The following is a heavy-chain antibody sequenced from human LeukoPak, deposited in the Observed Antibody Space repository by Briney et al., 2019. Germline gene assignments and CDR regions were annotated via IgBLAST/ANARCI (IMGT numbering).Heavy chain of an antibody. CDR3: ATKQWLAPPPDS. V-gene: IGHV3-74*01. CDR1: GFTFSKCW. CDR2: INIDGTVT. D-gene: IGHD6-19*01. J-gene: IGHJ4*02. Sequence: GGSLRLSCAASGFTFSKCWMLWVRQAPGKGLESVSRINIDGTVTTYADSVKGRFTVSRDNADNTMFLQMNSVRDEDTAVYYCATKQWLAPPPDSWGQGTPVTVSS.